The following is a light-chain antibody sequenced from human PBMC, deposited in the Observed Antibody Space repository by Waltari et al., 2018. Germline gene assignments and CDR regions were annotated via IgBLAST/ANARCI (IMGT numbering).Light chain of an antibody. J-gene: IGLJ3*02. V-gene: IGLV2-23*02. CDR2: DVT. Sequence: QSAQNQPASGDGSPGQKRRREGRGRKRDVGRYKRVSWYQQHPDKAPKLIIYDVTERPAGVSVRLSGSKSGNTASLTISGLQAEDEAYYYCCSYAGSFTWVFGGGTKLTVL. CDR3: CSYAGSFTWV. CDR1: KRDVGRYKR.